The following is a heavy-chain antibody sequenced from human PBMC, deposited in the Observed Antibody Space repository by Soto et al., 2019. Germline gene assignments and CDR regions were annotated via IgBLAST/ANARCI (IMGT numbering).Heavy chain of an antibody. Sequence: SETLSLTCTVSGGSISSNYWTWIRQPPGKGLEWIGYVYNSGSTNYNPSLKSRVTISEDTSKSQFSLKVNSMTAADTAVYYCARDRGIDNWFDSWGQGTLVTVSS. J-gene: IGHJ5*01. D-gene: IGHD6-13*01. CDR2: VYNSGST. CDR1: GGSISSNY. V-gene: IGHV4-59*01. CDR3: ARDRGIDNWFDS.